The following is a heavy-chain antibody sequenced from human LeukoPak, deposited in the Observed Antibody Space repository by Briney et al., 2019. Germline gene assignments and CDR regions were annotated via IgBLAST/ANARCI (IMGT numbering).Heavy chain of an antibody. CDR2: ISSSSSTI. CDR3: AYSSGWYGEAFDI. Sequence: GGSLRLSCAASGFTFSSYSMNWVRQAPGKGLEWVSYISSSSSTIYYADSVKGRFTISRDNAKNSLYLQMNSLRAEDTAVYYCAYSSGWYGEAFDIWGQGTMVTVSS. CDR1: GFTFSSYS. D-gene: IGHD6-19*01. V-gene: IGHV3-48*04. J-gene: IGHJ3*02.